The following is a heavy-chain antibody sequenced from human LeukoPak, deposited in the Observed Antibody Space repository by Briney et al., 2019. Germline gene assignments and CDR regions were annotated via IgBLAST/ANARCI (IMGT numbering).Heavy chain of an antibody. CDR3: TSRGTAGSRGMDV. CDR2: IRSKTNNYTT. V-gene: IGHV3-73*01. D-gene: IGHD1-1*01. CDR1: AFPFSGAA. J-gene: IGHJ6*02. Sequence: GGSLTLSCAASAFPFSGAALHWVRQDSGRGLRWLGRIRSKTNNYTTTYIASVRGRFTISRDDSKNTTFLQMISLKTEDTAIYYCTSRGTAGSRGMDVWGQGTAVTVSS.